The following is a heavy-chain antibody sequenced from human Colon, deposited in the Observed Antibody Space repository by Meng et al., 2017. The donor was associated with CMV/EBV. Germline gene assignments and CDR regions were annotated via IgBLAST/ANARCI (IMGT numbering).Heavy chain of an antibody. V-gene: IGHV4-38-2*02. CDR2: IYHSGST. J-gene: IGHJ3*02. D-gene: IGHD3-3*01. CDR1: GYSISSGYY. CDR3: ATYLTIFDI. Sequence: SETLSLTCTVSGYSISSGYYWGWIRQPPGKGLEWIGSIYHSGSTYYNPSLKSRVTISVDTSKNQFSLKLSSVTAADTAIYYCATYLTIFDIWGQGTMVTVSS.